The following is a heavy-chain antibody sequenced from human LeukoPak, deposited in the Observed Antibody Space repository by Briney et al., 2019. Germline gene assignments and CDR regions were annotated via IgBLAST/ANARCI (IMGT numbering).Heavy chain of an antibody. Sequence: GGSLRLSCAASGFTFSNYWMHWVRHAPGKGLVWVSRINSDGSSTTSADSVKGRFTISRDNAKNTLYLQMNSLSAEATAVYYCAKGGATVIDYWGQGTLVTVSS. CDR3: AKGGATVIDY. CDR1: GFTFSNYW. D-gene: IGHD4-17*01. J-gene: IGHJ4*02. CDR2: INSDGSST. V-gene: IGHV3-74*01.